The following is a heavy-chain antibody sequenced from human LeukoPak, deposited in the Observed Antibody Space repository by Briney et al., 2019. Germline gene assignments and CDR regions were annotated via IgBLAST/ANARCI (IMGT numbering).Heavy chain of an antibody. CDR1: GGTFSSYA. CDR3: AGQPYYYDSSGYPPLGY. V-gene: IGHV1-69*13. Sequence: GASVKVSCKASGGTFSSYAISWVRQAPGQGLEWMGGIIPIFGTANYAQKFQGRVTITADESTSTAYMELSSLRSEDTAVYYCAGQPYYYDSSGYPPLGYWGQGTLVTVSS. D-gene: IGHD3-22*01. J-gene: IGHJ4*02. CDR2: IIPIFGTA.